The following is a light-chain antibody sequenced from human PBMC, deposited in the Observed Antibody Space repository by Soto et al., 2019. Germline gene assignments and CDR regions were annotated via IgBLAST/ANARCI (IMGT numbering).Light chain of an antibody. Sequence: QLVLTQPPSASGTPGQGVTISCSGSSSNIGSNYVFWYQQLPGTAPKLLIYSTNQRPSGVPDRFSGSKSGTSASLAISGLRSEDEAAYYCAAWDDSLSGPVFGGGTKLTVL. CDR2: STN. V-gene: IGLV1-47*02. J-gene: IGLJ3*02. CDR1: SSNIGSNY. CDR3: AAWDDSLSGPV.